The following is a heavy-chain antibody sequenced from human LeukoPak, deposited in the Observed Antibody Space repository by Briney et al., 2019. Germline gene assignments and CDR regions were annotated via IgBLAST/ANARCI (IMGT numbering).Heavy chain of an antibody. CDR1: GGPISSSSYY. V-gene: IGHV4-61*01. D-gene: IGHD2-2*02. CDR3: ARDSPYCSSTSCYTE. CDR2: IYYSGST. J-gene: IGHJ4*02. Sequence: SETLSLTCTVSGGPISSSSYYWGWIRQPPGKGLGWIGYIYYSGSTNYNPSLKSRVTISVDTSKYQFSLKLSSVTAADTAVYYCARDSPYCSSTSCYTEWGQGTLVTVSS.